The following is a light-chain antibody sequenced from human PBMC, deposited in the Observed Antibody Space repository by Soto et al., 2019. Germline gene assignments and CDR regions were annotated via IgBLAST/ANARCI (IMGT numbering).Light chain of an antibody. CDR3: QHYNSYSEA. CDR2: KAS. J-gene: IGKJ1*01. CDR1: QTISSW. V-gene: IGKV1-5*03. Sequence: DIQMTHSPSTLSGSVGDRFNITCRASQTISSWLAWYQQKPGKAPKLLIYKASTLKSGVPSRLSGSGSGTELTITISSMKTDDFETYYCQHYNSYSEAFGQGTKVDIK.